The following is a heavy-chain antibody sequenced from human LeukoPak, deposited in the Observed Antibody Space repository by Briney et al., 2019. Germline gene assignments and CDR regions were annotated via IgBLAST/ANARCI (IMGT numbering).Heavy chain of an antibody. CDR1: GYTLTELS. CDR3: ARVATAAAGTHFDY. CDR2: INPSGGST. Sequence: ASVKVSCKVSGYTLTELSMHWVRQTPGQGPEWMGIINPSGGSTSYAQKFQGRVTMTRDMSTSTVYMELSSLRSEDTAVYYCARVATAAAGTHFDYWGQGTLVTVSS. D-gene: IGHD6-13*01. J-gene: IGHJ4*02. V-gene: IGHV1-46*01.